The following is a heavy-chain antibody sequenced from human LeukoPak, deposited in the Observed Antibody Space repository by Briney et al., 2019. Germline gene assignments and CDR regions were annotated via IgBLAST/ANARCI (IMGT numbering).Heavy chain of an antibody. CDR3: ARAGPWQIDP. CDR1: GGSISSGDYY. V-gene: IGHV4-61*08. D-gene: IGHD3-10*01. J-gene: IGHJ5*02. Sequence: SQTLSLTCTVSGGSISSGDYYWSWIRQPPGKGLEWIGHVFYTGTSNYNPSLKRRVTISVDRSNNQFYLRLTSVTAADTAVYYCARAGPWQIDPWGQGTLVTVSS. CDR2: VFYTGTS.